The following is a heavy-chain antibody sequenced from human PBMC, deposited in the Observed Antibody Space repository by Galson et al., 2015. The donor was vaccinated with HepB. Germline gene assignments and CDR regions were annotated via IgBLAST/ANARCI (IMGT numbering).Heavy chain of an antibody. D-gene: IGHD1-26*01. Sequence: SVKVSCKVSGYTLTELSMHWVRQAPGKGLEWMGGFDPEDGETIYAQKFQGRVTMTEDTSTDTAYMELSSLRSEDTAVYYCATSDTTYSGSYWWGQGTLVTVSS. CDR3: ATSDTTYSGSYW. V-gene: IGHV1-24*01. J-gene: IGHJ4*02. CDR1: GYTLTELS. CDR2: FDPEDGET.